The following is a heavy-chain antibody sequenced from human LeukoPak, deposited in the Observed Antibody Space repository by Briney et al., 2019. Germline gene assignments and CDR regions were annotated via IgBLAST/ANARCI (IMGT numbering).Heavy chain of an antibody. Sequence: ASVKVSCKASGYTFTSYDINWVRQATGQGLEWMGWMNPNSGNTGYAQKFQGRVTMTRNTSISTAYTELSSLRSEDTAVYYCARGHYGDYRFDYWGQGTLVTVSS. D-gene: IGHD4-17*01. V-gene: IGHV1-8*01. CDR2: MNPNSGNT. J-gene: IGHJ4*02. CDR1: GYTFTSYD. CDR3: ARGHYGDYRFDY.